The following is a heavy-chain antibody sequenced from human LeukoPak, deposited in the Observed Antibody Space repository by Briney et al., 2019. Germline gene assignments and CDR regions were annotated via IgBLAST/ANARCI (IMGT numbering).Heavy chain of an antibody. D-gene: IGHD1-14*01. CDR2: IRYDGSNK. V-gene: IGHV3-30*02. CDR1: GFTFISYD. J-gene: IGHJ4*02. CDR3: AKDNARYYFDY. Sequence: PGGSLRLSCETSGFTFISYDMHWVRQAPGKGLEWVTLIRYDGSNKYYADSVKGRFTISRDNSKNTLYLQLNSLRVEDTAVYFCAKDNARYYFDYWGQGTLVTVSS.